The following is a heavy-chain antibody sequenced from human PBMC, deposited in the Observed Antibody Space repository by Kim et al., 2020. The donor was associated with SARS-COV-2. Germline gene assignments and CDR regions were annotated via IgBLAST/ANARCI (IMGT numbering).Heavy chain of an antibody. J-gene: IGHJ4*02. V-gene: IGHV6-1*01. CDR1: GDSVSSNSAA. CDR2: TYYRSKWYN. Sequence: SQTLSLTCAISGDSVSSNSAAWNWIRQSPSRGLEWLGRTYYRSKWYNDYAVSVKSRITINPDTSKNQFSLQLNSVTPEDTAVYYCARDVDTMVRGVTTYFDYWGQGTLVTVSS. D-gene: IGHD3-10*01. CDR3: ARDVDTMVRGVTTYFDY.